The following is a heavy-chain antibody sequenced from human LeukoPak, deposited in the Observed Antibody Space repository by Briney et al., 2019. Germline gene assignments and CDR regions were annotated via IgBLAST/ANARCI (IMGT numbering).Heavy chain of an antibody. CDR2: IYPGDSDT. D-gene: IGHD3-10*01. J-gene: IGHJ4*02. CDR3: ARRSYYYGSGSYSYFDY. V-gene: IGHV5-51*01. Sequence: GESLKISCKGSGYSFTSYWIGWVRQMPGKGLEWMGIIYPGDSDTRYSPSLQGQVTISADKSISTAYLQWSSLKASDTAMYYCARRSYYYGSGSYSYFDYWGQGTLVTVSS. CDR1: GYSFTSYW.